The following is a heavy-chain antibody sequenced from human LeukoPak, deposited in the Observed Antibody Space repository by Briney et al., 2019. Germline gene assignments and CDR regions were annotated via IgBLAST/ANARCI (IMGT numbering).Heavy chain of an antibody. V-gene: IGHV3-23*01. CDR2: VSGSGGST. CDR3: AKEYSTGWYPHDFDY. CDR1: GFSFSSYA. D-gene: IGHD6-19*01. Sequence: GGSLRLSCAASGFSFSSYAMSWVRQAPGKGLEWVSAVSGSGGSTFYADPVKGRFTISRDNSKNTLYLQMNSLRAEDTAVYYCAKEYSTGWYPHDFDYWGQGTLVTVSS. J-gene: IGHJ4*02.